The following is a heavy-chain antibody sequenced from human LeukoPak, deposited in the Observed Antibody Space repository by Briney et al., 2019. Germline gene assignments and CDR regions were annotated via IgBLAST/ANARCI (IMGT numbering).Heavy chain of an antibody. CDR2: FAGSDTTK. D-gene: IGHD3-22*01. CDR1: GFDFGAYE. V-gene: IGHV3-48*03. Sequence: GGTLRLSCAASGFDFGAYEMNWIRQAPGKGLEWVAYFAGSDTTKYYADSVRGRFTISRDNAKNSLYLQMNSLRAEDTALYYCTTLGYHLDSWGQGTLVTVSS. J-gene: IGHJ4*02. CDR3: TTLGYHLDS.